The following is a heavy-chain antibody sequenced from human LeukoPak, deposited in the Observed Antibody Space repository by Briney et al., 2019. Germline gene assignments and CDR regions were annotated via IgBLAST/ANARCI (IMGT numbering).Heavy chain of an antibody. CDR3: ARDLVGAAPGTGTYYFDY. CDR2: TYYRSKWYN. V-gene: IGHV6-1*01. CDR1: GDSVSSNSAA. J-gene: IGHJ4*02. D-gene: IGHD1-26*01. Sequence: SQTLSLTCAISGDSVSSNSAAWNWIMQSPSRGLEWLGMTYYRSKWYNDYAVSVKSRITINPDTSKNQFSLQLNSVTPEDTAVYYCARDLVGAAPGTGTYYFDYWGQGTLVTVSS.